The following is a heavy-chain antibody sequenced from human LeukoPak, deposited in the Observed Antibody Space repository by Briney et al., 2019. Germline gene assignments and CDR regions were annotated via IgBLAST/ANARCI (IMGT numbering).Heavy chain of an antibody. CDR2: INHSGST. Sequence: SETLSLTCAVYGGSFSGYYWSWIRQPPGKGLEWIGEINHSGSTNYNPSLKSRVTISVDKSKNQFSLKLSSVTAADTAVYYCARVGAYSGYDSDAFDIWGQGTMVTVSS. D-gene: IGHD5-12*01. CDR3: ARVGAYSGYDSDAFDI. J-gene: IGHJ3*02. V-gene: IGHV4-34*01. CDR1: GGSFSGYY.